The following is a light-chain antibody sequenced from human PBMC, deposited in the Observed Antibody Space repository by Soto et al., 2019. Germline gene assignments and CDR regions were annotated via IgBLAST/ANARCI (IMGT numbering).Light chain of an antibody. CDR1: QSVSGN. Sequence: ILMTQSPATLSSSPGERATLSWRASQSVSGNLAWYQQKPGQAPRLLSYGASTSAHGIPARFRGSTAGTELTRTLNTQHAEKYAGLHYQRYPWTFGQGTKVDIK. J-gene: IGKJ1*01. V-gene: IGKV3-15*01. CDR2: GAS. CDR3: QRYPWT.